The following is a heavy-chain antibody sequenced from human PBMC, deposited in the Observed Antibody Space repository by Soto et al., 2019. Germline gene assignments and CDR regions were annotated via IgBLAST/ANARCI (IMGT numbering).Heavy chain of an antibody. Sequence: QVHLVESGGGVVQPGRSLRLSCAASGFTFSSYAMHWVRQAPGKGLEWVAVISYDGSNKYYADSVKGRFTISRDKSKNTLYLQMNSLRAEDTAVYYCARDRLGDYDWYFDLWGRGTLVTVSS. D-gene: IGHD4-17*01. J-gene: IGHJ2*01. CDR2: ISYDGSNK. CDR3: ARDRLGDYDWYFDL. V-gene: IGHV3-30-3*01. CDR1: GFTFSSYA.